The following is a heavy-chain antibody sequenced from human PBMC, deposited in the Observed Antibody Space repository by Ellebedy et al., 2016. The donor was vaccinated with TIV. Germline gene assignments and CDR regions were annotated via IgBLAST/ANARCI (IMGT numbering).Heavy chain of an antibody. Sequence: GGSLRLXXAASGLTFSSYAMSWVRQAPGKGLEWVSTISGSGDDTYYADSVKGRFTISRDNSKNALYLQMNSLRVDDTAVYYCAKRPGGSSGYYGGYWGQGTLVTVSS. CDR3: AKRPGGSSGYYGGY. V-gene: IGHV3-23*01. CDR1: GLTFSSYA. J-gene: IGHJ4*02. CDR2: ISGSGDDT. D-gene: IGHD3-22*01.